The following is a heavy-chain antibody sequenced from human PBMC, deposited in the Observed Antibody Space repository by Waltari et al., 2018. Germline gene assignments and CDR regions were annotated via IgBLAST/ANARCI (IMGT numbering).Heavy chain of an antibody. D-gene: IGHD3-10*01. CDR3: ARGSGSLGWGMDV. Sequence: QVQLVQSGAEVKKPGASVKVSCKASGYTFTSYAMHWVRQAPGQRLEWMGWINAGNGNTKYSRKFQGRVTITRDTSASTAYMELSSLRSEDTAVYYCARGSGSLGWGMDVWGQGTTVTVSS. CDR1: GYTFTSYA. J-gene: IGHJ6*02. V-gene: IGHV1-3*01. CDR2: INAGNGNT.